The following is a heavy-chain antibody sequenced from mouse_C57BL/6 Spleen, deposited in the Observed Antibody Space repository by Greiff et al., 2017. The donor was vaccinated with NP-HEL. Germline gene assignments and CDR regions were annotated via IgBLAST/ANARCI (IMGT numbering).Heavy chain of an antibody. D-gene: IGHD1-1*01. CDR3: AKNYYGSNPYYAMDY. Sequence: VKLMESGPGLVQPSQSLSITCTVSGFSLTSYGVHWVRQSPGKGLEWLGVIWRGGSTDYNAAFMSRLSITKDNSKSQVFFKMNSLQADDTAIYYCAKNYYGSNPYYAMDYWGQGTSVTVSS. V-gene: IGHV2-5*01. CDR2: IWRGGST. CDR1: GFSLTSYG. J-gene: IGHJ4*01.